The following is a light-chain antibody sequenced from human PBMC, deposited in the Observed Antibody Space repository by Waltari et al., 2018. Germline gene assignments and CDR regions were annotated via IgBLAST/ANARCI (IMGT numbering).Light chain of an antibody. CDR3: FSDAGTGAYAF. Sequence: QSALTQPASVSGFPGQSITISCTGTKSDVGTYNLVSWYQQHPGEAPKLIIYDVNKPPSWVLPRFSGLKVGSTASLSISALQSEDEAHFYCFSDAGTGAYAFFGGRTQLTVL. J-gene: IGLJ7*01. CDR1: KSDVGTYNL. V-gene: IGLV2-23*02. CDR2: DVN.